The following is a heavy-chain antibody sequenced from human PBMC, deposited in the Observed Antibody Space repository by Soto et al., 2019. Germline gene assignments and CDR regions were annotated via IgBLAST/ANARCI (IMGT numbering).Heavy chain of an antibody. D-gene: IGHD3-16*01. CDR2: IYYSGST. CDR3: ARGSMIDSGDAFDI. CDR1: GGSISSGGYY. Sequence: QVQLQESGPGLVKSSQTLSLTCTVSGGSISSGGYYWSWIRQHPGKGLEWIGYIYYSGSTYYNPSRKRRVTISVDTSKNQFSLKLSSVTAADTAVYYCARGSMIDSGDAFDIWGQGTMVTVSS. J-gene: IGHJ3*02. V-gene: IGHV4-31*03.